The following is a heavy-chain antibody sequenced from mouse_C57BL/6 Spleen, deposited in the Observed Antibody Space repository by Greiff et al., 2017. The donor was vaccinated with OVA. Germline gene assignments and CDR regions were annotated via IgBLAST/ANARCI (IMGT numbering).Heavy chain of an antibody. J-gene: IGHJ3*01. Sequence: EVQRVESGGGLVKPGGSLKLSCAASGFTFSSYAMSWVRQTPEKRLEWVATISDGGSYTYYPDNVKGRFTISRDNAKNNLYLQMSHLKSEDTAMYYCARDVYSNYLFAYWGQGTLVTVSA. CDR3: ARDVYSNYLFAY. CDR1: GFTFSSYA. V-gene: IGHV5-4*01. D-gene: IGHD2-5*01. CDR2: ISDGGSYT.